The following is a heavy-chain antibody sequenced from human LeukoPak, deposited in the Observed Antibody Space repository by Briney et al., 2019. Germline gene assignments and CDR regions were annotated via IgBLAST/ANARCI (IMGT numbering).Heavy chain of an antibody. Sequence: ASVKVSRKASGYTFTGYYMHWVRQAPGQGLEWMGWINPNSGGTNYAQKFQGRVTMTRDTSISTAYMELSRLRSDDTAVYYCARVSMVRGVTLGYWGQGTLVTVSS. CDR2: INPNSGGT. CDR1: GYTFTGYY. D-gene: IGHD3-10*01. V-gene: IGHV1-2*02. J-gene: IGHJ4*02. CDR3: ARVSMVRGVTLGY.